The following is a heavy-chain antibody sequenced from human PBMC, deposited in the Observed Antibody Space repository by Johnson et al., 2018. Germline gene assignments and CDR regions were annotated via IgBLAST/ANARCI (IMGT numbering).Heavy chain of an antibody. D-gene: IGHD3-16*01. V-gene: IGHV1-8*01. CDR1: RNTFTSYD. CDR2: MDPNRVNT. CDR3: GRSVGGAFDF. J-gene: IGHJ3*01. Sequence: QVQLVQSGAEVKKPGASVKVSCKASRNTFTSYDINWVRQATGQGLEWMGWMDPNRVNTGSAQKFQGRAPRTRNTSRSTAYMGLSSLGSEDTAVYYCGRSVGGAFDFWGPGTLVTVSP.